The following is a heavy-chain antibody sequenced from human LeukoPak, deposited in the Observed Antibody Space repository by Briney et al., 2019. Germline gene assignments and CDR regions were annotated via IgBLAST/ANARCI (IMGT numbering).Heavy chain of an antibody. V-gene: IGHV4-34*01. J-gene: IGHJ4*02. CDR2: INHSGST. CDR3: ARGSSGSYGSYYFDY. CDR1: GGSFSGYY. D-gene: IGHD1-26*01. Sequence: PSETLSLTCAVYGGSFSGYYWSWIRQPPGKGLEWIGEINHSGSTNSNPSLKSRVTISVDASKNQFSLKLSSVTAADTAVYYCARGSSGSYGSYYFDYWGQGTLVTVSS.